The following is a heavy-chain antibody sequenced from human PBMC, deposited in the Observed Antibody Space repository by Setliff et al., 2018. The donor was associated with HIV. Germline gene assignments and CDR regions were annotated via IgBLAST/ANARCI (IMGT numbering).Heavy chain of an antibody. CDR2: VYYSGST. Sequence: LSLTCTVSGGSISNSAYYWGWIRQPPGKALEWIGSVYYSGSTYYNPSLKSRVTISVDTSKSHFPLKVSSVTAADTAVYYCARHRIAARRPPYYYMDVWGKGTTVTVSS. V-gene: IGHV4-39*01. CDR3: ARHRIAARRPPYYYMDV. J-gene: IGHJ6*03. D-gene: IGHD6-6*01. CDR1: GGSISNSAYY.